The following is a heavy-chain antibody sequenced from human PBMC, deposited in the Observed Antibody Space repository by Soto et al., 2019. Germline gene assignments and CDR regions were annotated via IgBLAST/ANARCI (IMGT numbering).Heavy chain of an antibody. CDR2: ISSSSSYI. Sequence: PGGSLRLSCAASGFTFSSYSMNWVRQAPGKGLEWVSSISSSSSYIYYADSVKGRFTISRDNAKNSLYLQMNSLRAEDTAVYYCARDSVTMVRGVQVNAFDIWGQGTMVTVSS. J-gene: IGHJ3*02. V-gene: IGHV3-21*01. D-gene: IGHD3-10*01. CDR1: GFTFSSYS. CDR3: ARDSVTMVRGVQVNAFDI.